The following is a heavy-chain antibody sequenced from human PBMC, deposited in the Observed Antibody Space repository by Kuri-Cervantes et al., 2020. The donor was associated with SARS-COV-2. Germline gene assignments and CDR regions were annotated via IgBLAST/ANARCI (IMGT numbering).Heavy chain of an antibody. Sequence: ETLSLTCAASGFTFSSYSMNWVRQAPGKGLEWVSSISSSSSYIYYADSVKGRFTISRDNAKNSLYLQMNSLRAEDTAVYYCARTHIVVVPAAWWFDPWGQGTLVTVSS. CDR1: GFTFSSYS. CDR3: ARTHIVVVPAAWWFDP. V-gene: IGHV3-21*01. J-gene: IGHJ5*02. D-gene: IGHD2-2*01. CDR2: ISSSSSYI.